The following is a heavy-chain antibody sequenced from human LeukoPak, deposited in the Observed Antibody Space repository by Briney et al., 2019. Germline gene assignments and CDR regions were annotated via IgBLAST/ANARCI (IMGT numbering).Heavy chain of an antibody. J-gene: IGHJ5*02. D-gene: IGHD6-6*01. CDR2: IYTSGST. CDR3: AREGEGDSSSSNWFDP. CDR1: GGSISNYY. Sequence: SETLSLTCTVSGGSISNYYWSWIRQPAGKGLEWIGRIYTSGSTNYNPSLKSRVTMSVDTSKNQFSLKLSSVTAADTAVYYCAREGEGDSSSSNWFDPWGQGTLVTVSS. V-gene: IGHV4-4*07.